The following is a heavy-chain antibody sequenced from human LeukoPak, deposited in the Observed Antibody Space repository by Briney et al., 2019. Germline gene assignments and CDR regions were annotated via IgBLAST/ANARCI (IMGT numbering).Heavy chain of an antibody. CDR1: GYTFTSYY. CDR2: INPSGGST. CDR3: ARAPRYYDSSGYTPTFDY. Sequence: ASVKVSCKASGYTFTSYYMHWVRQAPGQGLEWMGIINPSGGSTSYPQKFQGRVTMTRDTSTSTVYMELSSLRSEDTAVYYCARAPRYYDSSGYTPTFDYWGQGTLVTVSS. J-gene: IGHJ4*02. V-gene: IGHV1-46*03. D-gene: IGHD3-22*01.